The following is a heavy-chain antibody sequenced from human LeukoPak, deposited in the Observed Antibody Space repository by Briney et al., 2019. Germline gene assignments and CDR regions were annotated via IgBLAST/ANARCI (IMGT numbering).Heavy chain of an antibody. CDR2: INPNSGGT. Sequence: ASVKVSCKASGYTFTGYYMHWVRQAPGQGLEWMGWINPNSGGTNYAQKFQGRVTMTRDTSISTAYMELSRLRSDDTAVYYCARVRFGEFPLDYWGQGTLVTVSS. CDR3: ARVRFGEFPLDY. CDR1: GYTFTGYY. D-gene: IGHD3-10*01. J-gene: IGHJ4*02. V-gene: IGHV1-2*02.